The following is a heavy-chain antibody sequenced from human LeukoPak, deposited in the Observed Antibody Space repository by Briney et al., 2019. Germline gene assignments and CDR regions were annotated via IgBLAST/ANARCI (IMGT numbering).Heavy chain of an antibody. V-gene: IGHV4-59*01. CDR3: ARDRGDSSGWYPNWFDP. CDR1: GGSISSYY. J-gene: IGHJ5*02. CDR2: IYYSGST. D-gene: IGHD6-19*01. Sequence: TSQTLSLTCTVSGGSISSYYWSWIRQPPGKGLEWIGYIYYSGSTNYNPSLKSRVAISVDTSKNQFSLKLSSVTAADTAVYYCARDRGDSSGWYPNWFDPWGQGTLVTVSS.